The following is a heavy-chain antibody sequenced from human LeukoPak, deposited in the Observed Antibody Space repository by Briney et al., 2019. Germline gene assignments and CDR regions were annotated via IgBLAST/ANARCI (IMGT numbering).Heavy chain of an antibody. J-gene: IGHJ6*02. CDR1: GGSISSYY. CDR2: IYTSGST. CDR3: ARDPAVAGTMEYYYYGMDV. V-gene: IGHV4-4*07. D-gene: IGHD6-19*01. Sequence: SETLSLTCTVSGGSISSYYWSWIRQPAGKGLEWIGRIYTSGSTNYNPSLKSRVTMSVDTSKNQFSLKLSSVTAADTAVYYCARDPAVAGTMEYYYYGMDVWGQGTTVTASS.